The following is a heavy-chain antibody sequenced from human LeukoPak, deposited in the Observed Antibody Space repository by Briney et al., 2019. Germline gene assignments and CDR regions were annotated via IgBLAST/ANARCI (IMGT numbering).Heavy chain of an antibody. V-gene: IGHV3-23*01. J-gene: IGHJ4*02. CDR3: AKDFTTGGSGSYLDIYFDY. CDR1: AFTFGNYA. Sequence: GGSLRLSCAAAAFTFGNYAMSWVRQAPGKGLEWVSAISGSGANIHYADSVKGRFTISRDNSKNTLYLQMNSLRAEDTAVYFCAKDFTTGGSGSYLDIYFDYWGQGTLVTVSS. D-gene: IGHD3-10*01. CDR2: ISGSGANI.